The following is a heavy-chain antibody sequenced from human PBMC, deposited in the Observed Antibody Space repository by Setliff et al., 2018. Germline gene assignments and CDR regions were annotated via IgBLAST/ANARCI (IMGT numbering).Heavy chain of an antibody. V-gene: IGHV3-21*01. CDR3: ARGIVVVPAALDV. J-gene: IGHJ6*04. D-gene: IGHD2-2*01. Sequence: LRLSCIASGFTFSSYSMNWVRQAPGEGLEWVSSISGGGRYTYSADSVKGRFTISRDNSKNTLYLQMNSLRAEDTAVYYCARGIVVVPAALDVWGKGTTVTVSS. CDR1: GFTFSSYS. CDR2: ISGGGRYT.